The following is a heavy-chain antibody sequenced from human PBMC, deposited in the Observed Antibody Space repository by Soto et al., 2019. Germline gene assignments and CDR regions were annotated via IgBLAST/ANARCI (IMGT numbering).Heavy chain of an antibody. V-gene: IGHV3-23*01. Sequence: GGSLRLSCAASGVNFSSYAMNWVRQAPGKGLEWVSTISDTGGGTFYAGSVKGRFTISRDNSKNTLYLQMHSLRADDSATYFCAVGRHKTSGSNTWFDPWGRGTLVTVSS. CDR2: ISDTGGGT. J-gene: IGHJ5*02. CDR3: AVGRHKTSGSNTWFDP. CDR1: GVNFSSYA. D-gene: IGHD3-22*01.